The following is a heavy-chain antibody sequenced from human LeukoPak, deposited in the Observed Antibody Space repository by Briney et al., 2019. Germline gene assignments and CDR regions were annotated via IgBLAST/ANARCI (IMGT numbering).Heavy chain of an antibody. Sequence: SVKVSCKASGGTFSSYAISWVRQAPGQGLQWMGGIIPIFGTANYAQKFQGRVTITADKSTSTAYMELSSLRSEDTAVYYCARDLGYGSSGPEVYWGQGTLVTVSS. CDR1: GGTFSSYA. V-gene: IGHV1-69*06. CDR2: IIPIFGTA. D-gene: IGHD3-22*01. J-gene: IGHJ4*02. CDR3: ARDLGYGSSGPEVY.